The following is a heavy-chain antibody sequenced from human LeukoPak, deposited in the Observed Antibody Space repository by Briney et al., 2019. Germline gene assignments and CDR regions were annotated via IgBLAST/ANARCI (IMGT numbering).Heavy chain of an antibody. V-gene: IGHV4-34*01. Sequence: SETLSLTCAVYGGSFSGYYWSWIRQPPGKGLEWIGEINHSGSTNHNPSLKSRVTISVDTSKNQFSLKLSSVTAADTAVYYCARGHPFCSSTSCSDYWGQGTLVTVSS. CDR2: INHSGST. CDR3: ARGHPFCSSTSCSDY. CDR1: GGSFSGYY. D-gene: IGHD2-2*01. J-gene: IGHJ4*02.